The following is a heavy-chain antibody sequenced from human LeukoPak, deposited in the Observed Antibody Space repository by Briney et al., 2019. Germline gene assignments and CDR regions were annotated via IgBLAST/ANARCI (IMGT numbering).Heavy chain of an antibody. V-gene: IGHV3-23*01. CDR2: ISTGGGTT. CDR3: ARGYCRGGSCSTYGMDV. J-gene: IGHJ6*02. D-gene: IGHD2-15*01. CDR1: GFTFSSYA. Sequence: PGGSLRLSCAASGFTFSSYAMNWVRQAPGKGLEWVSAISTGGGTTYYADSVKGRFTISRDNSKNTLYLQLNILRADDTAVYYCARGYCRGGSCSTYGMDVWGQGTTVTVSS.